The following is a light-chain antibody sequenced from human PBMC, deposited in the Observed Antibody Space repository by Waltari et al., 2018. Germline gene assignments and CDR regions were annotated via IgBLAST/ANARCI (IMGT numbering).Light chain of an antibody. CDR1: QSVSRA. CDR3: QHYVRLPLT. J-gene: IGKJ1*01. V-gene: IGKV3-20*01. Sequence: EIVLTQSPGTLSLSPGERATTSCRASQSVSRALAWYQQNPGQAPRLLIYAASSRATGIPDRFSGSGSGTDFSLTISRLEPEDFAVYYCQHYVRLPLTVGQGTKVEIK. CDR2: AAS.